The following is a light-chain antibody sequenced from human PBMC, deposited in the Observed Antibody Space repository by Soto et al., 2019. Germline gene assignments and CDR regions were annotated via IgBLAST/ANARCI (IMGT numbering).Light chain of an antibody. Sequence: QSVLTQPASVSGSPGQSITISCTGTSTDVGRYNYVSWYQQHPGKAPKLMIYDVSNRPSGVSSRFSGSKSGITASLTISGLQAEDEDDYYCSSYTSDSTYVFGTGTKVTVL. J-gene: IGLJ1*01. CDR3: SSYTSDSTYV. V-gene: IGLV2-14*01. CDR2: DVS. CDR1: STDVGRYNY.